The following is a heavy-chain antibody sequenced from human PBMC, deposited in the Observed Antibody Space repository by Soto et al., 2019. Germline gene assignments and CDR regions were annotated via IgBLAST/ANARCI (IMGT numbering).Heavy chain of an antibody. CDR3: VRTSVAVAAATLEDY. J-gene: IGHJ4*02. Sequence: EVQLVESGGGLVQPGGSLRLSCAASGFTFSSYWMHWVRQAPGKGLVWVSRINSDGSSTSYADSVKGRFTISRDNAKNTLSLQRDSLTAEDTAVNYCVRTSVAVAAATLEDYWCQRTLVTLSS. CDR1: GFTFSSYW. V-gene: IGHV3-74*01. D-gene: IGHD2-15*01. CDR2: INSDGSST.